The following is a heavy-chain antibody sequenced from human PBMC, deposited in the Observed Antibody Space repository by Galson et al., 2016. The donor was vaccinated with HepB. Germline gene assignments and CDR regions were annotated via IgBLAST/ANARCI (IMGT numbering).Heavy chain of an antibody. CDR2: IDWTDDE. D-gene: IGHD2-21*02. J-gene: IGHJ6*02. CDR3: ARMGTADTCHWNYGMDV. Sequence: PALVKPTQTLTLTCTLSGFSLSTSGMCVTWIRQSPGKALEWLAFIDWTDDEYYSPSLETRLTISKDTSKSQVVLTMTNMEAVDTATYFCARMGTADTCHWNYGMDVWGQGTTVTVSS. CDR1: GFSLSTSGMC. V-gene: IGHV2-70*01.